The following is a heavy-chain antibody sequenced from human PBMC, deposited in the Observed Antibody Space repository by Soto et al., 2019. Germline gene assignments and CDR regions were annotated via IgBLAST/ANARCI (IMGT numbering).Heavy chain of an antibody. V-gene: IGHV3-30-3*01. CDR1: GFTFSSYA. CDR3: ARDFEKWELTPGLDY. CDR2: ISYDGSNK. J-gene: IGHJ4*02. D-gene: IGHD1-26*01. Sequence: GGSRILSAAASGFTFSSYAMHWVRQAPAKWLEWVAVISYDGSNKYYADSAKGRFTMSRDNSKNTLYLQMNSLRAEDTAVYYCARDFEKWELTPGLDYWGQETLVSDSS.